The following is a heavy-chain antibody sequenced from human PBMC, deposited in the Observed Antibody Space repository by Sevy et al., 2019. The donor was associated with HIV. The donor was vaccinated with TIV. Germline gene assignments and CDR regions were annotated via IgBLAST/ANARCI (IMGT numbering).Heavy chain of an antibody. CDR2: INTNTGNP. CDR1: GYTFTNYA. CDR3: ARGYIGYDSGDAFDI. V-gene: IGHV7-4-1*02. Sequence: ASVKVSCKASGYTFTNYAMNWVRQAPGQGLEWMGWINTNTGNPTYAQGFTGRFVLSLDTSVSTAYLQISSLKAEDTAVYYCARGYIGYDSGDAFDIWGQGTMVTVSS. J-gene: IGHJ3*02. D-gene: IGHD5-12*01.